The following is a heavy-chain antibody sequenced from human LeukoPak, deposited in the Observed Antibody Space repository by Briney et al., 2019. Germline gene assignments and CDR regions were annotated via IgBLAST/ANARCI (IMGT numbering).Heavy chain of an antibody. CDR1: EFTFSDYA. D-gene: IGHD3-3*01. J-gene: IGHJ6*02. CDR3: ARHYDFWSGYYPQGCMDV. CDR2: ISSSSSTI. Sequence: GGSLRLSCEASEFTFSDYAMSWVRQAPGKGLEWVSYISSSSSTIYYADSVKGRFTISRDNAKNSLYLQMNSLRDEDTAVYYCARHYDFWSGYYPQGCMDVWGQGTTVTVSS. V-gene: IGHV3-48*02.